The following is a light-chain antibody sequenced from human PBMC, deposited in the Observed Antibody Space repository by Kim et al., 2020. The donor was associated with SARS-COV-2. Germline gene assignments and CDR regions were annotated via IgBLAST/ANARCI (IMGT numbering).Light chain of an antibody. CDR2: EDD. J-gene: IGLJ2*01. CDR1: KLGSKY. Sequence: SSELTQPPSVSVSLGQTASITCSGDKLGSKYVCWYQQRPGQSPLLVIYEDDKRPSGIPERFSGSNSGGTATLTISGTQSLDEADYYCQAWDSTTVVFGGG. CDR3: QAWDSTTVV. V-gene: IGLV3-1*01.